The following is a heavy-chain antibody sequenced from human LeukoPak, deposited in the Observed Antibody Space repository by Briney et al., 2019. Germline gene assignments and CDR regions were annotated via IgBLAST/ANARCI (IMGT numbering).Heavy chain of an antibody. D-gene: IGHD6-19*01. CDR1: GFTFSSYS. CDR2: ISSSSSYI. Sequence: PGGSLRLSCAASGFTFSSYSMNWVRQAPGKGLEWVSSISSSSSYIYYADSVKGRFTISRDNAKNSLYLQMNSLRAEDTAVYYCAKHRAVAGTPNYYYGMDVWGQGTTVTVSS. V-gene: IGHV3-21*04. J-gene: IGHJ6*02. CDR3: AKHRAVAGTPNYYYGMDV.